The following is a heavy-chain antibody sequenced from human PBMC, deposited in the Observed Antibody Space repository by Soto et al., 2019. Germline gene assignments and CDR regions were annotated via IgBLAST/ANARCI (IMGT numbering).Heavy chain of an antibody. J-gene: IGHJ4*02. CDR2: ISYDGSNK. Sequence: QVQLVESGGGVVQPGRSLRLSCAASGFTFSSYGMHWVRQAPGKGLEWVAVISYDGSNKYYADSVKGRFTISRDNSXXTLDLQMNSLRAEDTAVYYCAKGGFYYDSSGWGDYWGQGTLVTVSS. CDR1: GFTFSSYG. D-gene: IGHD3-22*01. V-gene: IGHV3-30*18. CDR3: AKGGFYYDSSGWGDY.